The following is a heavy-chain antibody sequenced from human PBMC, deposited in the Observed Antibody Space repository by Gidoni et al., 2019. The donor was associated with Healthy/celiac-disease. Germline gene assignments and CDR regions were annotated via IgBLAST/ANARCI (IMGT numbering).Heavy chain of an antibody. CDR3: ARDASGSYYGWFDP. V-gene: IGHV1-69*01. J-gene: IGHJ5*02. D-gene: IGHD1-26*01. CDR2: IIPIFGTA. Sequence: QVQLVQSGAEVKKPGSSVKVSCQASGGTFSSYAISWVRQAPGQGLEWMGGIIPIFGTANYAQKFQGRVTITADESTSTAYMELSSLRSEDTAVYYCARDASGSYYGWFDPWGQGTLVTVSS. CDR1: GGTFSSYA.